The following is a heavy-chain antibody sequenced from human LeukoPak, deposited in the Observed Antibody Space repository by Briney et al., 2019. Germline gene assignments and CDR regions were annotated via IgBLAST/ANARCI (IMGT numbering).Heavy chain of an antibody. D-gene: IGHD2-8*01. V-gene: IGHV4-39*07. CDR1: GGSISTSSYY. J-gene: IGHJ4*02. CDR3: TRERMVYGIRGEFVY. Sequence: SETLSLTCTVSGGSISTSSYYWGWIRQPPGKGLEWIGSSFYSGTTYSKPSLKSRVTISVDTTKNQFYLKLSSLTAADTAVYYCTRERMVYGIRGEFVYWGPGTLVTVSS. CDR2: SFYSGTT.